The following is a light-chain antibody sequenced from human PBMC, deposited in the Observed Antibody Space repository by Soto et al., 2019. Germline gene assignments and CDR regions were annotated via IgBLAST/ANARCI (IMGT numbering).Light chain of an antibody. J-gene: IGLJ2*01. V-gene: IGLV2-14*01. CDR1: NNDVGGHMY. Sequence: QSVLTQPASVSGSPGQSITISCTGTNNDVGGHMYVSWYQHQAGEVPKLIIYETDARPSGVSHRFSGSKSGNTASLTISGLQADDEATYYCSAYRRGIIVFGGGTKLTVL. CDR2: ETD. CDR3: SAYRRGIIV.